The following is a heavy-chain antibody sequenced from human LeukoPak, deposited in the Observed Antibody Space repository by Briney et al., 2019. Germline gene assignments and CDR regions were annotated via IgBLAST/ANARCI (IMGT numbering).Heavy chain of an antibody. J-gene: IGHJ5*02. Sequence: SQTLALTCAISGDSVSSNSAAWNWIRQSPSRGLEWLGRTYYRSKWYNDYAVSVKSRITINPDTSKNQFSLQLNSVTPEDTAVYYCARETTPSWGSDWFDPWGQGTLVTVSS. CDR2: TYYRSKWYN. CDR1: GDSVSSNSAA. D-gene: IGHD7-27*01. CDR3: ARETTPSWGSDWFDP. V-gene: IGHV6-1*01.